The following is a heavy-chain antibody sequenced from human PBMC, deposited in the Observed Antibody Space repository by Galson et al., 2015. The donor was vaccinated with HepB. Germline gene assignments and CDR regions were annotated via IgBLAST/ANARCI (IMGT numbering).Heavy chain of an antibody. V-gene: IGHV3-48*04. CDR3: ARDPPALAGTFDY. Sequence: SLRLSCAASGFSLNSYSMNWVRRAPGKGLEWLSYIRSSTNTRYYADSVKGRFTISRDNAKNSLYLQMNNLGAEDTAVYFCARDPPALAGTFDYWGQGTLVTVSS. CDR2: IRSSTNTR. D-gene: IGHD6-19*01. J-gene: IGHJ4*02. CDR1: GFSLNSYS.